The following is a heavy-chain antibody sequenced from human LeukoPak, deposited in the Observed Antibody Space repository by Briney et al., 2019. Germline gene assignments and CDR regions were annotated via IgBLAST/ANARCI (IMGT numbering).Heavy chain of an antibody. Sequence: SQTLSLTCTVSGGSISSGSYYWSWIRQPAGKGLEWIGRIYTSGSPNYNPSLKSRVTISVDTSKNQFSLKLSSVTAADTAVYYCARGGSGSYYLYYFDYWGQGTLVTVSS. CDR1: GGSISSGSYY. CDR2: IYTSGSP. J-gene: IGHJ4*02. V-gene: IGHV4-61*02. CDR3: ARGGSGSYYLYYFDY. D-gene: IGHD3-10*01.